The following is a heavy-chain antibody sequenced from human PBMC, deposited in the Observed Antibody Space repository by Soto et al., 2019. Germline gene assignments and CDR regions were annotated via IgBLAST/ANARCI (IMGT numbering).Heavy chain of an antibody. CDR1: GFTVSSNY. V-gene: IGHV3-66*01. CDR3: ARAPDSSRGY. Sequence: EVQLVESGGGLVQPGGSLRLSCAASGFTVSSNYMSWVRQAPGKGLEWVSVIYSGGSTYYADSVKGSFTISRDNYKNTLYLKMNRRRDEDTAVYYCARAPDSSRGYWGQGTLVTVSS. CDR2: IYSGGST. D-gene: IGHD6-13*01. J-gene: IGHJ4*02.